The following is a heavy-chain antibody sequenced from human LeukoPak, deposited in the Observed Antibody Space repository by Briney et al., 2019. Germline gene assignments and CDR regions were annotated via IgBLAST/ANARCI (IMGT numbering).Heavy chain of an antibody. CDR1: GGTFSSYA. J-gene: IGHJ4*02. CDR3: ATTGQHYYGSGSYYSY. D-gene: IGHD3-10*01. Sequence: SVKVSCKASGGTFSSYAIRWVRPAPGQGLEWMGGIIPIFGTANYAQKFQGRVTITADESTSTAYMELSSLRSEDTAVYYCATTGQHYYGSGSYYSYWGQGTLVTVSS. CDR2: IIPIFGTA. V-gene: IGHV1-69*13.